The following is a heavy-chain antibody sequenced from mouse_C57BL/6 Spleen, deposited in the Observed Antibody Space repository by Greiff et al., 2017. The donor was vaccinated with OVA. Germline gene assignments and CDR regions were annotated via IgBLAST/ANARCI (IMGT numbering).Heavy chain of an antibody. Sequence: VKLMESGAELVRPGASVTLSCKASGYTFTDYEMHWVKQTPVHGLEWIGAIDPETGGTAYNQKFKGKAILTADKSSSTAYMELRSLTSEDSAVYYCTRGEYYGSYYFDYWGQGTTLTVSS. J-gene: IGHJ2*01. D-gene: IGHD1-1*01. CDR1: GYTFTDYE. V-gene: IGHV1-15*01. CDR2: IDPETGGT. CDR3: TRGEYYGSYYFDY.